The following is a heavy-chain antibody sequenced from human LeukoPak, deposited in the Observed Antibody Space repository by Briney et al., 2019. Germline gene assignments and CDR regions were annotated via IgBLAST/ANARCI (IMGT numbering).Heavy chain of an antibody. CDR1: GDSVSSNSAA. D-gene: IGHD6-19*01. Sequence: SQTLSLTCAISGDSVSSNSAAWNWLRQSPSRGLEWLGRTYYRSKWYKDYAVSVKSRITINPDTSKNQFSLQLKSVTPEDTAVYYCAGDSIAVAPGAFDYWGQGTLVTVSS. J-gene: IGHJ4*02. CDR3: AGDSIAVAPGAFDY. CDR2: TYYRSKWYK. V-gene: IGHV6-1*01.